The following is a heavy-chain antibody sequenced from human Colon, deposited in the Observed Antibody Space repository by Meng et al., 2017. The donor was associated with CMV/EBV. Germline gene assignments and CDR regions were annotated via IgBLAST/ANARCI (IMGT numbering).Heavy chain of an antibody. D-gene: IGHD6-19*01. Sequence: GYTLDSHAINWVRQAPGRRTEWMRWINTDAENPTNTQNFAGRIVFSLDASVSTAYVQISSLKAEDTAVYDCARDYGQWLVISYYFEYWCQGTLVTVSS. V-gene: IGHV7-4-1*02. J-gene: IGHJ4*02. CDR2: INTDAENP. CDR3: ARDYGQWLVISYYFEY. CDR1: GYTLDSHA.